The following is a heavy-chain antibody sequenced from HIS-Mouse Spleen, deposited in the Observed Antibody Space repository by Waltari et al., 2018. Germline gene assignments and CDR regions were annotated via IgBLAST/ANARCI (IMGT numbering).Heavy chain of an antibody. CDR2: FYYSGST. J-gene: IGHJ3*02. D-gene: IGHD5-12*01. Sequence: QLQLQESGPGLVRPSETLSLTCTVSVGPISSISSSWGWIVKPPGKGLGWIGSFYYSGSTYYNPSLKSRVTISVDTSKNQFSRKLSSVTAADTAVYYCARDGYSGYGHDAFDIWGQGTMVTVSS. CDR3: ARDGYSGYGHDAFDI. V-gene: IGHV4-39*07. CDR1: VGPISSISSS.